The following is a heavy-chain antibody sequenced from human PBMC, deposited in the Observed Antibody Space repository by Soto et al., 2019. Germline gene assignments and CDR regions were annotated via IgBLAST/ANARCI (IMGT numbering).Heavy chain of an antibody. CDR2: IRSRSNNYAT. CDR3: ARDLGS. Sequence: GGSLRPSCAASGFPFSGVAINWVRQASGKGLEWVGRIRSRSNNYATAYAASVKGRFTVSRDDSKNTAYLQMNSRKTEDTAVYYCARDLGSWGQGTLVTVSS. CDR1: GFPFSGVA. J-gene: IGHJ5*02. V-gene: IGHV3-73*01.